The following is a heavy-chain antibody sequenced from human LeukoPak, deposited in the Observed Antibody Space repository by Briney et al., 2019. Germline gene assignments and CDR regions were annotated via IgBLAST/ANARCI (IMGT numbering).Heavy chain of an antibody. CDR3: ARSLEVVANWFDP. D-gene: IGHD3-22*01. CDR1: GGSFSGYY. CDR2: INHSGST. V-gene: IGHV4-34*01. J-gene: IGHJ5*02. Sequence: SETLSLTCAVYGGSFSGYYWSWIRQPPGKGLEWIGEINHSGSTNYNPSLKSRVTISVDTSKNQFSLKLSSVTAADTAVYYCARSLEVVANWFDPWGQGTLVTVSS.